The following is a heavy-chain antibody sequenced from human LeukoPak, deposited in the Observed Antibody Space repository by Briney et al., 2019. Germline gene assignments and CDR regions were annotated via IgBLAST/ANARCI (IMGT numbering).Heavy chain of an antibody. D-gene: IGHD3-22*01. J-gene: IGHJ5*02. CDR3: ARDEYYYDSSGYQRYNWFDP. Sequence: SETLSLTCTVSGGSISSGDYYWSWIRQPPGKGLEWIGYIYYSGSTYYNPSLKSRVTISVDTSKNQFSLKLSSVTAADTAVYYCARDEYYYDSSGYQRYNWFDPWGQGTLVTASS. CDR2: IYYSGST. V-gene: IGHV4-30-4*01. CDR1: GGSISSGDYY.